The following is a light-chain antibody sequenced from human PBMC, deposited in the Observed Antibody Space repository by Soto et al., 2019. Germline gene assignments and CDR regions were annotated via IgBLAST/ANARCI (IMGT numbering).Light chain of an antibody. CDR3: SSYTTSNTRQIV. V-gene: IGLV2-14*03. J-gene: IGLJ1*01. CDR1: SSDVGGYNY. Sequence: QSALTQPASVSGSPGQSITISCTGTSSDVGGYNYVSWYQHHPGKAPKLMIYDVSNRPSGVSNRFSGSKSGNTASLTISGLQPEDEADYHCSSYTTSNTRQIVFGTGT. CDR2: DVS.